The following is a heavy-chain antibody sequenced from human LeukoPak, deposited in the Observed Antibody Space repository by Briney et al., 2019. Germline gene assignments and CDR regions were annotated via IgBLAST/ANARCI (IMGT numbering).Heavy chain of an antibody. CDR2: ISAGGGTP. Sequence: GGSLRLSCAASGFTFSNYAMTWVRQAPGKGLEWVSGISAGGGTPYFADSVQGRFTISRDNSKNTLYLQMNNLRADDTAVYYCAKLMLRYTYVSADYWGQGTLVTVSS. J-gene: IGHJ4*02. D-gene: IGHD5-18*01. CDR1: GFTFSNYA. CDR3: AKLMLRYTYVSADY. V-gene: IGHV3-23*01.